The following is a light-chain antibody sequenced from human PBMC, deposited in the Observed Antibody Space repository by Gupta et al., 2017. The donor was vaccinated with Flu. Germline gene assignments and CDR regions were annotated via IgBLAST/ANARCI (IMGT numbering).Light chain of an antibody. CDR3: QHPNSFPRT. V-gene: IGKV1-12*01. CDR1: QGIFKC. Sequence: PSSLSASLGDRVTISCRARQGIFKCLGWYQQKPGRAPQLLISGASRGKSGVPSRFSGSGFGTEFILTINGRQPEDLATYYCQHPNSFPRTFGQGTKVEIK. J-gene: IGKJ1*01. CDR2: GAS.